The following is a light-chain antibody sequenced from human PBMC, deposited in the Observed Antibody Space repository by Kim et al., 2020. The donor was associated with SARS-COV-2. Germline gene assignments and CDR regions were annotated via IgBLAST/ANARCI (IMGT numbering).Light chain of an antibody. CDR2: NNN. J-gene: IGLJ2*01. Sequence: PGQRVTLACSGSSSNLGSYTVNWYQQLPGTAPKRLIYNNNQRPSGVPDRFSGSKSGTSASLAISGLQSEDEADYYCATWDDSLNGLFGGGTKLTVL. CDR3: ATWDDSLNGL. V-gene: IGLV1-44*01. CDR1: SSNLGSYT.